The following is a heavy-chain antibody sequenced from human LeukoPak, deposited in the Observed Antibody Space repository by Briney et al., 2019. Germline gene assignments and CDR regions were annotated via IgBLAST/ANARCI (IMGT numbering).Heavy chain of an antibody. Sequence: GASVKVSCKASGYTFTGYYMHWVRQAPGQGLEWMGWMNPNSGNTGYAQKFQGRVTMTRNTSISTAYMELNSLRSEDTAVYYCARNQGSSSTYYDFWSGYSLGGGNWFDPWGQGTLVTVSS. CDR2: MNPNSGNT. CDR1: GYTFTGYY. D-gene: IGHD3-3*01. J-gene: IGHJ5*02. CDR3: ARNQGSSSTYYDFWSGYSLGGGNWFDP. V-gene: IGHV1-8*02.